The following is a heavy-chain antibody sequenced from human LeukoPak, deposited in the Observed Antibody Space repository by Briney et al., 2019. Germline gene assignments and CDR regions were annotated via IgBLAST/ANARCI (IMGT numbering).Heavy chain of an antibody. CDR2: IYYSGST. CDR1: GGSISSGGYY. Sequence: SESMSLTCTVSGGSISSGGYYWSWIRQHPGKGLEWIGYIYYSGSTYYNPSLKSRVTISVDTSKNQFSLKLSSVTAADTAVYYCARGGGSDSYGSYYFDYWGQAAMATVSS. J-gene: IGHJ4*02. CDR3: ARGGGSDSYGSYYFDY. V-gene: IGHV4-31*03. D-gene: IGHD5-18*01.